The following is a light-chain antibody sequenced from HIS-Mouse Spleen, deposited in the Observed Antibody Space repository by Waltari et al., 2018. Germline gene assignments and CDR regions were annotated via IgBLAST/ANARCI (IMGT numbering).Light chain of an antibody. V-gene: IGLV3-10*01. Sequence: SYELTQPPSVSVSPGQTARITCSGNALPKKYAYCYQQKSGQAPVLVLYEDSKRPSGIPGRFSGSSSGTMATLTISGAQVEDEADYYCYSTDSSGNHRVFGGGTKLTVL. CDR1: ALPKKY. CDR2: EDS. CDR3: YSTDSSGNHRV. J-gene: IGLJ2*01.